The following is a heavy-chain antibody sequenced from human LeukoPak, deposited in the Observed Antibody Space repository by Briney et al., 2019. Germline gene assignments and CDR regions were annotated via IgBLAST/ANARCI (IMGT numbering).Heavy chain of an antibody. Sequence: GGSLRLSCAASGFTFSNYALSWVRQAPGKGLEWVSSISGSGHTTYYADSVKGRFTISRDNSKNTLDLQMNSLRAEDTAVYYCAKPVIWNSDINYYFVYWGQGTLVTVSS. CDR3: AKPVIWNSDINYYFVY. CDR1: GFTFSNYA. V-gene: IGHV3-23*01. J-gene: IGHJ4*02. D-gene: IGHD1-7*01. CDR2: ISGSGHTT.